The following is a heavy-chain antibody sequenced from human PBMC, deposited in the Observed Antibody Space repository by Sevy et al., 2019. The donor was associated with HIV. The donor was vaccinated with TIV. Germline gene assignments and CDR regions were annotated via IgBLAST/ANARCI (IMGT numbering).Heavy chain of an antibody. CDR1: GFTVISNY. Sequence: GESLKISCGASGFTVISNYMTWVRQAPGKGLEGVSVIHSDDTSYHADSVKDRFTISRDNFKNTLYLHMSSLRAEDTAVYYCARGKSGYGYALNYWGQGTLVTVSS. D-gene: IGHD5-18*01. CDR3: ARGKSGYGYALNY. CDR2: IHSDDTS. V-gene: IGHV3-66*01. J-gene: IGHJ4*02.